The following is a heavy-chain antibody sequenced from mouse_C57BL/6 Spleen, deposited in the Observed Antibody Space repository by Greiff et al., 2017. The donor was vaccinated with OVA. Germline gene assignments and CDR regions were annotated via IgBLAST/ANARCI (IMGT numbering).Heavy chain of an antibody. J-gene: IGHJ2*01. Sequence: EVQLQESGPGLVKPSQSLSLTCSVTGYSITSGYYWNWIRQFPGNKLEWMGYISYDGSNNYNPSLKNRISITRDTSKNQFFLKLNSVTTEDTATYYCARDYYGSSNWGQGTTLTVSS. CDR3: ARDYYGSSN. D-gene: IGHD1-1*01. CDR1: GYSITSGYY. CDR2: ISYDGSN. V-gene: IGHV3-6*01.